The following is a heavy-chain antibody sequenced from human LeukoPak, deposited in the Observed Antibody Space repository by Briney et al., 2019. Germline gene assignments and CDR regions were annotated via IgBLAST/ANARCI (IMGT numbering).Heavy chain of an antibody. CDR3: ARGYCSSTSCSNWFDP. CDR1: GYTFTSYG. Sequence: GATVKVSCKASGYTFTSYGINWGRQGPGQGLELMGWRNPNSGNTSYAQKFQGRGTMTRNTSISTAYMALSSLRSEDTAVYYCARGYCSSTSCSNWFDPWGQGTLVTVSS. CDR2: RNPNSGNT. V-gene: IGHV1-8*01. D-gene: IGHD2-2*01. J-gene: IGHJ5*02.